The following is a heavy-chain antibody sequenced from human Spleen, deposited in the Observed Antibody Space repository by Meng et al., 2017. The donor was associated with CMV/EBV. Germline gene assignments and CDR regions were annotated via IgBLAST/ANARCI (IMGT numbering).Heavy chain of an antibody. V-gene: IGHV3-48*04. CDR2: IYSGGDSA. D-gene: IGHD2-21*02. CDR1: GFTFSTFT. CDR3: ATSAGDSPGFDY. J-gene: IGHJ4*02. Sequence: LSLTCAASGFTFSTFTMNWVRQAPGRGLEWVSIIYSGGDSAYYADSVKGRFTISRDNAKNSLYLQMNSLRAEDTAVYYCATSAGDSPGFDYWGQGTLVTVSS.